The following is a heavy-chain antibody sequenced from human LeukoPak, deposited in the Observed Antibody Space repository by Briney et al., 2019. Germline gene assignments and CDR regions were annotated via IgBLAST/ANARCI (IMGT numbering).Heavy chain of an antibody. V-gene: IGHV1-18*04. CDR1: GYTFTNYG. CDR2: ISTYSGNT. Sequence: ASIKVSCKASGYTFTNYGFSWVRQAPGQGLEWMGWISTYSGNTNYAQQVQGRVTMTSDTSTSTVYMELRSLRSDDTAVYYCARGYCGSTSCHEPPLYGMDVWGQGTTVTVS. CDR3: ARGYCGSTSCHEPPLYGMDV. D-gene: IGHD2-2*01. J-gene: IGHJ6*02.